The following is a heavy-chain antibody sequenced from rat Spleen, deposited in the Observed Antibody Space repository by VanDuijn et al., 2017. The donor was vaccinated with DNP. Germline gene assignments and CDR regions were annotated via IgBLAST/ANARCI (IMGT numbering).Heavy chain of an antibody. V-gene: IGHV5-31*01. Sequence: EVQLVESGGGLVQPGRSLKLSCVASAFTFNNYWMTCFRQVPGKGLEWVASFTTSGGRSYYPDSVKGRLTISSNIATSTLYLQINGLRSEDMCTYYGARHVLHLRVWDYWGHGVMVTVSS. D-gene: IGHD1-4*01. CDR3: ARHVLHLRVWDY. CDR1: AFTFNNYW. J-gene: IGHJ2*01. CDR2: FTTSGGRS.